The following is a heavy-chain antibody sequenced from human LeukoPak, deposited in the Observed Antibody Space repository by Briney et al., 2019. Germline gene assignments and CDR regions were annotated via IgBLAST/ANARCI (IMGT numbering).Heavy chain of an antibody. CDR2: IIPIFGTA. D-gene: IGHD2-2*01. CDR1: GGTFSSYA. V-gene: IGHV1-69*01. Sequence: SVKVSCKASGGTFSSYAISWVRQAPGQGLEWMGGIIPIFGTANHAQKFQGRVTITADESTSTAYMELSSLRSEDTAVYYCARLDIVVVPAAIPDYYYYGMDVWGKGTTVTVSS. J-gene: IGHJ6*04. CDR3: ARLDIVVVPAAIPDYYYYGMDV.